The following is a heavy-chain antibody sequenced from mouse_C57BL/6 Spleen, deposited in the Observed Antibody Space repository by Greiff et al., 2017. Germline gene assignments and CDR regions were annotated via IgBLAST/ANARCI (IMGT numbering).Heavy chain of an antibody. CDR2: IDPSDSYT. D-gene: IGHD3-2*02. CDR1: GYTFTSYW. J-gene: IGHJ2*01. V-gene: IGHV1-69*01. Sequence: QVQLKQPGAELVMPGASVKLSCKASGYTFTSYWMHWVKQRPGQGLEWIGEIDPSDSYTNYNQKFKGKSTLTVDKSSSTAYMQLSSLTSEDSAVYYCARGGDSSGYADYWGQGTTLTVSS. CDR3: ARGGDSSGYADY.